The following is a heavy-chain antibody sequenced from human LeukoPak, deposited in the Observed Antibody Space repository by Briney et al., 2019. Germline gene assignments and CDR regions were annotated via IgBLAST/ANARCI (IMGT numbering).Heavy chain of an antibody. V-gene: IGHV3-23*01. D-gene: IGHD5-24*01. J-gene: IGHJ3*01. Sequence: PGGSLRVSCAAPRFTLRVAIISWGRQAPGKGLEWVSLIGASGESTYYADSVKGRFTISRDNSKNTLSLQMNSLRVEDTAMYFCAKDIQLSTWGLGTMVTVSS. CDR1: RFTLRVAI. CDR2: IGASGEST. CDR3: AKDIQLST.